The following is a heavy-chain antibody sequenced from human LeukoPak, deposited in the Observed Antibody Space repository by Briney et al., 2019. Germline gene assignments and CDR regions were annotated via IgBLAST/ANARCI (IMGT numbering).Heavy chain of an antibody. Sequence: SETLSLTCAVSGFSINTAHYWGWVRQHPGEGLEWIGSLSHSGSAYYNPSLKSRVTISLDASKNQFSLKVTSVTAADTAVFYCARGMSSVAAVGLWGRGTLVTVSS. CDR3: ARGMSSVAAVGL. V-gene: IGHV4-38-2*01. CDR2: LSHSGSA. J-gene: IGHJ1*01. CDR1: GFSINTAHY. D-gene: IGHD6-13*01.